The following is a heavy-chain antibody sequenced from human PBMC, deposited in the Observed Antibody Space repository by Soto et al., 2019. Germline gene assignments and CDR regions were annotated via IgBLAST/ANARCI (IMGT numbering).Heavy chain of an antibody. CDR2: IYPGNGET. CDR3: AKDGGVVGAPDSFNI. CDR1: VFTFTSYT. V-gene: IGHV3-23*03. Sequence: GGSLGLACAASVFTFTSYTMCWVRQAPGKGLEWVADIYPGNGETYYADSVKGRFTISTDNSKNVLYLQMNSLRAEDTALYYCAKDGGVVGAPDSFNIWGQGTLVTVSS. D-gene: IGHD1-26*01. J-gene: IGHJ3*02.